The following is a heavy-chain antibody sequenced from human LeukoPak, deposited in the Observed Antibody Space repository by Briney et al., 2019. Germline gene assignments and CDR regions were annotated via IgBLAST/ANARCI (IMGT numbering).Heavy chain of an antibody. CDR3: AKVHGVPY. CDR1: GFSFTSYA. D-gene: IGHD1-1*01. CDR2: MTGGGTT. Sequence: PGGSLRLSCVGSGFSFTSYAVSWVRQAPGKGLEWVSGMTGGGTTYYADSVKGRFVISRDNSKNTLYLQMNSLRVEDTALYYCAKVHGVPYWGQGTLVTVSS. V-gene: IGHV3-23*01. J-gene: IGHJ4*02.